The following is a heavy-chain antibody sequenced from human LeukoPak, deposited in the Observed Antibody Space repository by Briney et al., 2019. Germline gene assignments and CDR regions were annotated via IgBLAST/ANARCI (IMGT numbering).Heavy chain of an antibody. Sequence: GGSLRLSCAASGFTFSSYAMSWVRQAPGKGLEWVSAISGSGGSTYYADSVKGRFTISRDNSKNTLYLQMDSLRAEDTAVYYCANVNGGGGYDSFDYWGQGTLVTVSS. CDR3: ANVNGGGGYDSFDY. D-gene: IGHD5-12*01. CDR2: ISGSGGST. J-gene: IGHJ4*02. V-gene: IGHV3-23*01. CDR1: GFTFSSYA.